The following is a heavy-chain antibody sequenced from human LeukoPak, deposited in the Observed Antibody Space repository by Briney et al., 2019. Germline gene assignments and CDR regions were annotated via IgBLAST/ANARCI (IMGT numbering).Heavy chain of an antibody. D-gene: IGHD4-23*01. J-gene: IGHJ6*02. Sequence: GGSLGLSCAASGFTFSSYAMHWVRQAPGKGLEYVSAISSNGGSTYYANSVKGRFTISRDNSKNTLYLQMGSLRAEDMAVYYCAREEIYGGNPGGGVYYGMDVWGQGTTVTVSS. V-gene: IGHV3-64*01. CDR3: AREEIYGGNPGGGVYYGMDV. CDR1: GFTFSSYA. CDR2: ISSNGGST.